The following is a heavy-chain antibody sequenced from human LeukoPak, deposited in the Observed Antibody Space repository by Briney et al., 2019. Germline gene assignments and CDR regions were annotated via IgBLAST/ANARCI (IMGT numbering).Heavy chain of an antibody. CDR1: EYRFTNYW. Sequence: GESLKISCKGSEYRFTNYWIGWVRQMPEKGLEWMGIIYPGDSDSRNSPSFQGQVTISADKSISTAYLQWSSLKASDTAMYYCARPSYSSGWYFDSWGQGTLVTVSS. J-gene: IGHJ4*02. CDR3: ARPSYSSGWYFDS. V-gene: IGHV5-51*01. D-gene: IGHD6-19*01. CDR2: IYPGDSDS.